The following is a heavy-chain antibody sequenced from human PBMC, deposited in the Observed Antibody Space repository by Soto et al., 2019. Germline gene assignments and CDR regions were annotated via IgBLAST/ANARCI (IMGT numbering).Heavy chain of an antibody. CDR3: AHILLFRGIMLPPFDF. CDR1: GFSLRSSEVG. V-gene: IGHV2-5*02. CDR2: VYWDDNK. Sequence: SGATLVNTTQTLALNCTFSGFSLRSSEVGVGWIRQPPGKALEWLALVYWDDNKLYSPSLKSRITISKDTSKNQVVLTMTKMDPVDTATFDCAHILLFRGIMLPPFDFWVRALLASVSS. J-gene: IGHJ4*02. D-gene: IGHD3-16*01.